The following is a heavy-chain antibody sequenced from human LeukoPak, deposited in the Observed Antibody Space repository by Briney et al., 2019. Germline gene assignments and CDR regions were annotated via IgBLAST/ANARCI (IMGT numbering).Heavy chain of an antibody. CDR3: AREGSGSYQPIDY. V-gene: IGHV4-4*07. CDR1: GGSISNYY. D-gene: IGHD3-10*01. CDR2: IYSSGNT. Sequence: PSETLSLTCTVSGGSISNYYWSWIRQSAGRGLEWIGRIYSSGNTNYNPSLKSRVTMSVDTSRNQFSLKLSSVTAAGTAVYYCAREGSGSYQPIDYWGQGTLVTVSS. J-gene: IGHJ4*02.